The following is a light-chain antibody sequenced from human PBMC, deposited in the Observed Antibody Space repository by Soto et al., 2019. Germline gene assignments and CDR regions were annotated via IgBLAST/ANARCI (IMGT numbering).Light chain of an antibody. Sequence: QSALTQPASVSGSPGQSITISCTGTSSDVGAYNFVYWYQQHPGKAPKLLIYQVTYRPSGVSNRFSGSKSGNTASLTISGLQAEDEADYYCKSFRGGNARIFGGGTKLTVL. CDR3: KSFRGGNARI. V-gene: IGLV2-14*01. CDR2: QVT. J-gene: IGLJ2*01. CDR1: SSDVGAYNF.